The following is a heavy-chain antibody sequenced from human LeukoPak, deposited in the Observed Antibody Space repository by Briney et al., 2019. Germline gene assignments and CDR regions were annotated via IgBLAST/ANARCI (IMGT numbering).Heavy chain of an antibody. CDR3: ARASDYYDSSGYFDY. CDR1: GGSISSGGYY. CDR2: IYYGGGT. Sequence: SETLSLTCTVSGGSISSGGYYWSWIRQHPGKGLEWIGYIYYGGGTYYNPSLKSRVTISVDTSKNQFSLKLSSVTAADTAVYYCARASDYYDSSGYFDYWGQGTLVTVSS. V-gene: IGHV4-31*03. D-gene: IGHD3-22*01. J-gene: IGHJ4*02.